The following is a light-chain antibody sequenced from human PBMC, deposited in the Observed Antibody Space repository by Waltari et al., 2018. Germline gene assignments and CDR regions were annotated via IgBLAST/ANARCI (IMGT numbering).Light chain of an antibody. CDR3: QQYESYRT. CDR2: KAS. V-gene: IGKV1-5*03. Sequence: DIPMTQSPSTLSAPVGGRVTITCRASRNIRTWLAWYQQKPGKAPKLLIHKASTLDSGVPSRFSCSGYGTEFTLTISSLQPDDSATYYCQQYESYRTFGQGTKVEVK. CDR1: RNIRTW. J-gene: IGKJ1*01.